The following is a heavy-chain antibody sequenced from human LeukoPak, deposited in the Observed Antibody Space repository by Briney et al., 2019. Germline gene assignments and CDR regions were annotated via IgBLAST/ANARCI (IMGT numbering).Heavy chain of an antibody. CDR3: ARTALRFGENN. Sequence: ASVKVSCKASGYIFTGYYMHWVRQAPGQGLEWMGSINPNSGGTKYAQKFQGRVTMTRNTSISTAYMELSSLRSEDTAVYYCARTALRFGENNWGQGTLVTVSS. CDR2: INPNSGGT. V-gene: IGHV1-2*02. D-gene: IGHD3-10*01. CDR1: GYIFTGYY. J-gene: IGHJ4*02.